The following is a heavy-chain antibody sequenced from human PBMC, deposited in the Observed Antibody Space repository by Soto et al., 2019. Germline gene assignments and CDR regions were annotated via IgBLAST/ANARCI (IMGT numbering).Heavy chain of an antibody. Sequence: PGGSLRLSCAASGFTFSSYGMHWVRQAPGKGLEWVAVISNDGSNKYYADSVKGRFTISRDNSKKTLYLQMNSLRAEDTAVYYCTTDLTDILPWDVWGQGTTVTVSS. CDR3: TTDLTDILPWDV. CDR1: GFTFSSYG. D-gene: IGHD3-9*01. J-gene: IGHJ6*02. CDR2: ISNDGSNK. V-gene: IGHV3-30*03.